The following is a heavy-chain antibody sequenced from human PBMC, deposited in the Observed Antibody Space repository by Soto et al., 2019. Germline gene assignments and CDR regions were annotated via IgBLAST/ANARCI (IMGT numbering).Heavy chain of an antibody. CDR2: ISAYNGNT. V-gene: IGHV1-18*01. D-gene: IGHD6-13*01. J-gene: IGHJ3*02. CDR3: ARRGLYSSSWYIGGAFDI. Sequence: ASVKVSCKASGYTFTSYGISWVRQAPGQGLEWMGWISAYNGNTNYAQKLQGRVTMTTDTSTSTAYMELRSLRSDDTAVYYCARRGLYSSSWYIGGAFDIWGQGTMVTVS. CDR1: GYTFTSYG.